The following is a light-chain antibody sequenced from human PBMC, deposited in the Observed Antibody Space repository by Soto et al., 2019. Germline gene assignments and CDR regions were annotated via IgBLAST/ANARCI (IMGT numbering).Light chain of an antibody. J-gene: IGKJ5*01. V-gene: IGKV1-9*01. CDR3: QQFNSYPIT. Sequence: DIQMPHSPSSVSASIDDTFTITGRARQSISRYLNWYQQKPGKAPKLLIYTASSLQSGVPSRFSGSGSGTEFTLTISSLQPEDFATYYCQQFNSYPITVGQGTRLEIK. CDR1: QSISRY. CDR2: TAS.